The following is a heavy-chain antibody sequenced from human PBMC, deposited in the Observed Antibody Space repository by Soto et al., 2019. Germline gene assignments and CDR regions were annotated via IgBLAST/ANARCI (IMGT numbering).Heavy chain of an antibody. D-gene: IGHD1-26*01. J-gene: IGHJ6*02. V-gene: IGHV3-74*01. CDR1: GFTFSSYW. CDR3: ARGGTYYVYYYGMDV. Sequence: PGGSLRLSCAASGFTFSSYWMHWVRQAPGKGLVWVSRINSDGSSTSYADSVKGRFTISRDNAKNTLYLQMNSLRAEDTAVYYCARGGTYYVYYYGMDVWGQGTTVTVS. CDR2: INSDGSST.